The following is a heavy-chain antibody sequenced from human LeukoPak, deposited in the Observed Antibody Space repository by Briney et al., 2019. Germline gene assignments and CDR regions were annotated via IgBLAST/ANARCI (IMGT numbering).Heavy chain of an antibody. J-gene: IGHJ4*02. D-gene: IGHD5-18*01. CDR2: IYSGGRI. Sequence: GGSLRLSCTASGFTFGDYAMSWVRQAPGKGLEWVSLIYSGGRIFYADSVKGRFIISTDNSKNTLYLQMNSLRAEDTAVYYCASGFSYGKVDYWGQGTLVTVSS. V-gene: IGHV3-66*01. CDR3: ASGFSYGKVDY. CDR1: GFTFGDYA.